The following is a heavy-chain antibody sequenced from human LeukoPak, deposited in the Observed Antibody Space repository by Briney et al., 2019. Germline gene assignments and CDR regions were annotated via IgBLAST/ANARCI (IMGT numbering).Heavy chain of an antibody. Sequence: KTGGSLRLSCAASGFTFSSYWMHWVRQAPGKGLEWVSSISSSSSYIYYADSVKGRFTISRDNAKNSLYLQMNSLRAEDTAVYYCARSVRRWLQDYMDVWGKGTTVTVSS. CDR3: ARSVRRWLQDYMDV. CDR2: ISSSSSYI. CDR1: GFTFSSYW. V-gene: IGHV3-21*01. J-gene: IGHJ6*03. D-gene: IGHD5-24*01.